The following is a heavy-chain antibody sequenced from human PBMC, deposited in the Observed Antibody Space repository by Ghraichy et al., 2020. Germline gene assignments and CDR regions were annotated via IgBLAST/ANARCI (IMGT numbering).Heavy chain of an antibody. J-gene: IGHJ4*02. CDR1: GFTFSSYA. CDR2: ISSNGGST. CDR3: ARGHTGDNYFDY. V-gene: IGHV3-64*01. D-gene: IGHD7-27*01. Sequence: GGSLRLSCAASGFTFSSYAMHWVRQAPGKGLEYVSAISSNGGSTYYANSVKGRFTISRDNSKNTLYLQMGSLRAEDMAVYYCARGHTGDNYFDYWGQGTLVTVSS.